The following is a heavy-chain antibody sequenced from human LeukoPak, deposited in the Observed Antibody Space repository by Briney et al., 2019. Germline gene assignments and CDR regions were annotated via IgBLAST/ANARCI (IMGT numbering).Heavy chain of an antibody. Sequence: SCKASGGTFSSYAISWVRQAPGKGLEWVGRIKSKTDGGTTDYAAPVKGRFTISRDDSKNTLYLQMNSLKTEDTAVYYCTSRLITTNDYWGQGTLVTVSS. V-gene: IGHV3-15*01. CDR3: TSRLITTNDY. CDR1: GGTFSSYA. CDR2: IKSKTDGGTT. J-gene: IGHJ4*02. D-gene: IGHD3-3*01.